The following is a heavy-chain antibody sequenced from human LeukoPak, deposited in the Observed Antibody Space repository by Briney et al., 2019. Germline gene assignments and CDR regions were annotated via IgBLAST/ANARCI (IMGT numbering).Heavy chain of an antibody. J-gene: IGHJ3*02. CDR2: IIPIFGTA. Sequence: SVKVSCKASGGTFSSYAISWVRQAPGQGLEWMGGIIPIFGTANYAQKFQGRVTITTDESTSTAYMELSSLRSEDTAVYYCARAYCGGDCYVAEAFDIWGQGTMVTVSS. V-gene: IGHV1-69*05. CDR1: GGTFSSYA. D-gene: IGHD2-21*01. CDR3: ARAYCGGDCYVAEAFDI.